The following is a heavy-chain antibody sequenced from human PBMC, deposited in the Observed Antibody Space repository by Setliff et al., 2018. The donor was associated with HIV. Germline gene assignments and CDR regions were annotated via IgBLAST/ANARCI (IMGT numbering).Heavy chain of an antibody. CDR1: GFTFTSYA. CDR2: ISGGGGGT. V-gene: IGHV3-23*01. Sequence: PGGSLRLSCAASGFTFTSYAMNWVRQAPGKGLEWVSGISGGGGGTYYADSVKGRFTISRDNSQNALYLQMDSLRAEDTATYYCARGTDYDLWTYYYYMDVWGKGTTVTVSS. J-gene: IGHJ6*03. CDR3: ARGTDYDLWTYYYYMDV. D-gene: IGHD3-3*01.